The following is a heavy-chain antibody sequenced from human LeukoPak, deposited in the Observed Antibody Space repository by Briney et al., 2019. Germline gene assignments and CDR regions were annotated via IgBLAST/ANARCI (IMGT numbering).Heavy chain of an antibody. D-gene: IGHD2-2*01. V-gene: IGHV1-18*01. CDR3: AREVRYCSSSSCSGHNWFDP. CDR2: ISAYNGNT. Sequence: ASVKVSCKASGYTFTSYGITWVRQAPGQGLEWMGWISAYNGNTNYAQKLQGRVTMITDTSTSTAYMELRSLRSDDTAVYYCAREVRYCSSSSCSGHNWFDPWGQGTLVTVSS. J-gene: IGHJ5*02. CDR1: GYTFTSYG.